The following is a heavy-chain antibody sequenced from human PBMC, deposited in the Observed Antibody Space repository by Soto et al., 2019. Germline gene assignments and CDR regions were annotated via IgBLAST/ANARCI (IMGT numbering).Heavy chain of an antibody. CDR1: GFTFRNYN. CDR2: ISTGGAYM. V-gene: IGHV3-21*06. CDR3: ARDIASPWVDYCDS. D-gene: IGHD1-26*01. Sequence: EVQMVESGGGLVKAGGSLRLFCTASGFTFRNYNMNWFRQAPGKGLVWVSSISTGGAYMFYADSVKGRFTISRDNAQNSLFLQIDSPRADDPAVYYCARDIASPWVDYCDSRGQGTLVTVSS. J-gene: IGHJ4*02.